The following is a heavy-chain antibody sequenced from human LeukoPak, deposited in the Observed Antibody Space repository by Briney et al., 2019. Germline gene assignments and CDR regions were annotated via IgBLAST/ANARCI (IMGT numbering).Heavy chain of an antibody. CDR3: ARRIRAAAGHYFDY. CDR1: GGTFGSYA. CDR2: IIPIFGTA. V-gene: IGHV1-69*13. D-gene: IGHD6-13*01. J-gene: IGHJ4*02. Sequence: SVKVSCKASGGTFGSYAISWVRQAPGQGLEWMGGIIPIFGTANYAQKFQGRVTITADESTSTAYMELSSLRSEDTAVYYCARRIRAAAGHYFDYWGQGTLVTVSS.